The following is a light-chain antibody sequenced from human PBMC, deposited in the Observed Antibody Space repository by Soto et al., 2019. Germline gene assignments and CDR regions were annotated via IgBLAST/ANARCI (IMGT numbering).Light chain of an antibody. Sequence: EIVMTQSPATLSVSPGERATLSCRASQSSSNNLAWYQQKPGQAPRLLIYGASTRATVIPARFSGSGSGTEFTLTISSRQSEDFAVYSCQHYDDLPLTFGGGTKVEIK. CDR3: QHYDDLPLT. CDR1: QSSSNN. J-gene: IGKJ4*01. V-gene: IGKV3-15*01. CDR2: GAS.